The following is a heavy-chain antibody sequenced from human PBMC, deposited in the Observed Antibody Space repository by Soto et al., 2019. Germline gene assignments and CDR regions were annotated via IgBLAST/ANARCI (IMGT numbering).Heavy chain of an antibody. CDR2: INPVSGGT. CDR1: GYPFSGFY. V-gene: IGHV1-2*02. D-gene: IGHD3-3*02. Sequence: QVHLVQSGAEVKKPGASVKVSCKASGYPFSGFYMHWVRQAPGQGLEWMGWINPVSGGTNYAEKFQGRVTLTRDESISTAYMELSSLRSDDTAIFYCARAHFNVAVEMDVWGQGTTVTVSS. CDR3: ARAHFNVAVEMDV. J-gene: IGHJ6*02.